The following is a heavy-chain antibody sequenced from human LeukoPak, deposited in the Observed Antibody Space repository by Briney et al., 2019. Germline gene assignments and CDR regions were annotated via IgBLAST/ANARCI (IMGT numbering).Heavy chain of an antibody. J-gene: IGHJ4*02. CDR1: GFTFSNAW. D-gene: IGHD2-2*01. Sequence: GGSLRLSCAASGFTFSNAWMSWVRQAPGKGLEWVGRIKSKTDGGTTDYAAPVKGRFTISRDDSKNTLYLQMKSLKTEDTAVYYCTTAGCSSTSCYGVDYWGQGTLVTVSS. CDR3: TTAGCSSTSCYGVDY. CDR2: IKSKTDGGTT. V-gene: IGHV3-15*01.